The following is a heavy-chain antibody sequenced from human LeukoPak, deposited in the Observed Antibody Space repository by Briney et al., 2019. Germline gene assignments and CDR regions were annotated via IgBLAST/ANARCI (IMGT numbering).Heavy chain of an antibody. CDR2: ISWKSGSI. J-gene: IGHJ4*02. Sequence: PGRSLRLSCAAAGFTFDDYAMHWVRQAPGKGLEWVSGISWKSGSIGYADSVKGRFTISRDNAKNSLYLQMNGLRAEDTALYYCAKVASYSSSWPYFDYWGQGTLVTVSS. CDR3: AKVASYSSSWPYFDY. D-gene: IGHD6-13*01. V-gene: IGHV3-9*01. CDR1: GFTFDDYA.